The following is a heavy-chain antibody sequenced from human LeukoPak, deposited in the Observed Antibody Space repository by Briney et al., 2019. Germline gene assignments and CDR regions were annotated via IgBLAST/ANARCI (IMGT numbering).Heavy chain of an antibody. CDR3: AIPLGTIVVVPAASYYYGMDV. D-gene: IGHD2-2*01. CDR1: GYTFTGYY. J-gene: IGHJ6*02. Sequence: GASVKVSCKASGYTFTGYYMHWVRQAPGQGLEWMGWINPNSGGTNYAQKFQGRVTMTRDTSISTAYMELSRLRSDDTAVSYCAIPLGTIVVVPAASYYYGMDVWGQGTTVTVSS. CDR2: INPNSGGT. V-gene: IGHV1-2*02.